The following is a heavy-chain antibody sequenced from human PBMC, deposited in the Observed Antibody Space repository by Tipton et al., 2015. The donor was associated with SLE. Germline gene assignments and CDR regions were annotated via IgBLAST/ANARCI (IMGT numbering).Heavy chain of an antibody. CDR1: GGSINVYY. CDR3: ATLHSGYDYYYYGMDV. CDR2: IYYSGST. J-gene: IGHJ6*02. D-gene: IGHD5-12*01. V-gene: IGHV4-59*12. Sequence: TLSLTCSVSGGSINVYYWSWVRQPPGKGLEWIGSIYYSGSTYYNPSLKSRVTISVDTSKNQFSLKLSSVTAADTAVYYCATLHSGYDYYYYGMDVWGQGTTVTVSS.